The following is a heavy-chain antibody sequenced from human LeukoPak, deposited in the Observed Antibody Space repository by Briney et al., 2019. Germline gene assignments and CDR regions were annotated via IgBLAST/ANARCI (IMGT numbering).Heavy chain of an antibody. CDR2: IKQDGSEK. CDR3: ARDSGTLVDYYYMDV. V-gene: IGHV3-7*01. CDR1: GFTFSRYW. J-gene: IGHJ6*03. D-gene: IGHD2-15*01. Sequence: GGSLRLSCAASGFTFSRYWMTWVRQAPGKGLEWVANIKQDGSEKDYVDSVKGRFTISRDNAKNSLYLQMNSLRAEDTAVYYCARDSGTLVDYYYMDVWGKGTTVTVSS.